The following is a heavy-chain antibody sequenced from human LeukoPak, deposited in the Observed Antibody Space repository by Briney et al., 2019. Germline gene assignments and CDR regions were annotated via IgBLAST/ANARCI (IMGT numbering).Heavy chain of an antibody. CDR1: GGSISSGGYY. V-gene: IGHV4-31*03. D-gene: IGHD6-13*01. CDR3: ARDSYSSTWSPSYYFDY. Sequence: SETLSLTCTVSGGSISSGGYYWSWIRQHPGKGLEWIGYIYYSGSTYYNPSLKSRVTISVDTSKNQFSLKLSSVTAADTAVYYCARDSYSSTWSPSYYFDYWGQGTLVTVSS. CDR2: IYYSGST. J-gene: IGHJ4*02.